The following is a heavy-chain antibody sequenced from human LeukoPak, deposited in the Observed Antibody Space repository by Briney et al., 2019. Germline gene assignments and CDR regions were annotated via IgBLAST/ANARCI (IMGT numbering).Heavy chain of an antibody. Sequence: KPSETLSLTCTVSGGSISSYYWSWIRQPPGKGLEWIGYIYYSGSTNYNPSLKSRVTISVDTSKNQFPLKLISVTAADTAVYYCARDPRGIVGANHNWFDPWGQGTLVTVSS. J-gene: IGHJ5*02. CDR3: ARDPRGIVGANHNWFDP. D-gene: IGHD1-26*01. CDR2: IYYSGST. V-gene: IGHV4-59*12. CDR1: GGSISSYY.